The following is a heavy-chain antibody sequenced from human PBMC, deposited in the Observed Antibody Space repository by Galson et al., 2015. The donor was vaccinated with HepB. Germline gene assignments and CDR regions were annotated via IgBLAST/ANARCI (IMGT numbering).Heavy chain of an antibody. CDR1: GFTFSNDW. V-gene: IGHV3-15*01. J-gene: IGHJ6*02. D-gene: IGHD6-19*01. Sequence: SLRLSCAASGFTFSNDWMSWVRQAPGKGLEWVGRIKSKTDGGTTDYAAPVKGRFTISRDDTKNTLYLQMNSLKTEDTAVYYCTTVLFIAVAVDGSFYSGMDVSGQGTTVTASS. CDR2: IKSKTDGGTT. CDR3: TTVLFIAVAVDGSFYSGMDV.